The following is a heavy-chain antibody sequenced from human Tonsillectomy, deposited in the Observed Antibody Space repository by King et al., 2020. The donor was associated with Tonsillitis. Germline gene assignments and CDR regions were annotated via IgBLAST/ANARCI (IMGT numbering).Heavy chain of an antibody. CDR1: GFTFSSYE. J-gene: IGHJ3*02. D-gene: IGHD2-15*01. Sequence: VQLVESGGGLVQPGGSLRLSCAASGFTFSSYEMNWVRQAPGKGLEWVSYISSSGSTIYYADSVKGRFTISRDNAKNSLYLQMNSLRAEDTAVYYCAREGYCSGGSCYGDNDAFDIWGQGTMVTVSS. CDR3: AREGYCSGGSCYGDNDAFDI. V-gene: IGHV3-48*03. CDR2: ISSSGSTI.